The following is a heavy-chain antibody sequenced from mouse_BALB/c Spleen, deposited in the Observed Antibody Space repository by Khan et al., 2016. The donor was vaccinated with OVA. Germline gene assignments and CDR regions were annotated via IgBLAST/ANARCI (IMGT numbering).Heavy chain of an antibody. CDR3: ARAYYANYREAMDY. J-gene: IGHJ4*01. Sequence: VQLKESGPGLVAPSQSLSITCTVSGFSLTGYGVNWVRQPPGKGLEWLGMIWGDGSTDYNSALESRLSITKDNSKNQVFLKMNSLQTDDTARYYCARAYYANYREAMDYWGQGNSVTVSS. CDR2: IWGDGST. CDR1: GFSLTGYG. V-gene: IGHV2-6-7*01. D-gene: IGHD2-10*01.